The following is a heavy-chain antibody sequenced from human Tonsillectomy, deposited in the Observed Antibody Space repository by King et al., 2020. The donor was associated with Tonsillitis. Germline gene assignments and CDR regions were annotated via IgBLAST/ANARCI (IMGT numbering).Heavy chain of an antibody. J-gene: IGHJ5*02. D-gene: IGHD3-9*01. CDR2: INHSGST. CDR3: ASRLRYFDWSFDP. Sequence: VQLQQWGAGLLKPSETLSLTCAVYGGSFSDYYWSWIRQPPGKGLEWIGEINHSGSTNYNPSLKSRVTISVDTSKNQFSLKLNFVTAADTAVYYCASRLRYFDWSFDPWGQGTLVTVSS. CDR1: GGSFSDYY. V-gene: IGHV4-34*01.